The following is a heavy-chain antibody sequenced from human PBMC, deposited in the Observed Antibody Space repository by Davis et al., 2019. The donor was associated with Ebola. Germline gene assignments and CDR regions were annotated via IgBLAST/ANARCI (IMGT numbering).Heavy chain of an antibody. CDR2: IRSSSSFI. CDR1: GFTFSSHG. CDR3: ARDHDWAFDY. Sequence: GESLKISCAASGFTFSSHGMHWVRQTPGKGLEWVSHIRSSSSFISYADSVKGRFTISRDDAKNSLYLQMDSLRDEDTAVYYCARDHDWAFDYWGQGILVTVSS. D-gene: IGHD3-9*01. V-gene: IGHV3-48*02. J-gene: IGHJ4*02.